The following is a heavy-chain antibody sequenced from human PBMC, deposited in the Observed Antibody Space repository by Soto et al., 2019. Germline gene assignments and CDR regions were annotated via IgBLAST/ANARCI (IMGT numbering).Heavy chain of an antibody. CDR2: ISGSGGST. CDR3: AKVEKGLTQYDFWSGYYTSGFDY. CDR1: GFTFSSYA. Sequence: GGSLRLSCAASGFTFSSYAMSWVRQAPGKGLEWVSAISGSGGSTYYADSVKGRFNISRDNSKNTLYLQMNSLRAEDTAVYYCAKVEKGLTQYDFWSGYYTSGFDYWGQGTLVTVSS. D-gene: IGHD3-3*01. V-gene: IGHV3-23*01. J-gene: IGHJ4*02.